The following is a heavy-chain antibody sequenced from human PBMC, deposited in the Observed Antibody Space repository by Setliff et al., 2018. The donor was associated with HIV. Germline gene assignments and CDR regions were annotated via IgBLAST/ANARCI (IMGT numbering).Heavy chain of an antibody. J-gene: IGHJ4*02. CDR1: GFTFSSYA. D-gene: IGHD6-13*01. Sequence: HPGGSLRLSCAASGFTFSSYAMHWVRQAPGKGLEWVAVIWYDGSNKYYADSVRGRFTLSRDNFRNTLYLQMNSLRPEDTAVYYCARVQQQLLQEDDYFDYWGQGTLVTVSS. V-gene: IGHV3-30*06. CDR3: ARVQQQLLQEDDYFDY. CDR2: IWYDGSNK.